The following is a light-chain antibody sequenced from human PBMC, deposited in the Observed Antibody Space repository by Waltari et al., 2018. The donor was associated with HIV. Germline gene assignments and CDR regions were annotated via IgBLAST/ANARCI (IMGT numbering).Light chain of an antibody. Sequence: QSALTQEASVSGTVGQTVTLSCSGNSNNMGIYTVAWYQQISHGTHKTVMFGNSQPSGFPARFSASQSGTSASLTISGLQPEDEAHYYCSTWDNSLSGWVLGGGTTLTVL. J-gene: IGLJ3*02. CDR1: SNNMGIYT. CDR3: STWDNSLSGWV. CDR2: GNS. V-gene: IGLV1-44*01.